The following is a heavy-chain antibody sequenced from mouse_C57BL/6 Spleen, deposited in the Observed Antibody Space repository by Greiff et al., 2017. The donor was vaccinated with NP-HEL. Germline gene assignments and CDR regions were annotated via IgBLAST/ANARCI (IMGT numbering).Heavy chain of an antibody. CDR3: AKDSSGLYYMDY. Sequence: QVHVKQPGAELVKPGASVKLSCKASGYTFTSYWMHWVKQRPGRGLEWIGRIDPNSGGTKYNEKFKSKATLTGDKPSSTAYMQLSSLTSEDSAVYYCAKDSSGLYYMDYWGQGTTLTVSS. CDR1: GYTFTSYW. V-gene: IGHV1-72*01. D-gene: IGHD3-2*02. J-gene: IGHJ2*01. CDR2: IDPNSGGT.